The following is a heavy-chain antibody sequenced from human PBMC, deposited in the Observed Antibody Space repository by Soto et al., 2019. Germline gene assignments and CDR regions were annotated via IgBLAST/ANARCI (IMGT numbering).Heavy chain of an antibody. Sequence: QVQLQESGPGLVKSSQTLSLTCTVSGGSISSGGNYWSWIRQHPGKGLEWIGYIYHSGSTYYNPYLKSRVTISVDTSKNQFSRKLNSVTAADTAVYYCARARMVRGVIYYYGMDVWGQGTTVTVSS. D-gene: IGHD3-10*01. J-gene: IGHJ6*02. CDR1: GGSISSGGNY. CDR2: IYHSGST. V-gene: IGHV4-31*03. CDR3: ARARMVRGVIYYYGMDV.